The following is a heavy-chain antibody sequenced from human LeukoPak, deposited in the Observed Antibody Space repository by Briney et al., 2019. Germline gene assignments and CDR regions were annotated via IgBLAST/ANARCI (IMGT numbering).Heavy chain of an antibody. D-gene: IGHD6-13*01. CDR2: IYYSGFT. J-gene: IGHJ5*02. CDR3: ARSLAAADPNWFDP. Sequence: SETLSLTCTVSGASIISGGYHWNWIRQHPEKGLEYIGYIYYSGFTSYTPSLKGRVTISVDTSKNQFSLTVSSVTAADTAVYFCARSLAAADPNWFDPWGQGTLVTVSS. CDR1: GASIISGGYH. V-gene: IGHV4-31*03.